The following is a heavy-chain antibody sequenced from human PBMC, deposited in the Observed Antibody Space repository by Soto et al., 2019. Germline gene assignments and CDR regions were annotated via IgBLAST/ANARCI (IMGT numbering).Heavy chain of an antibody. CDR3: ASYGGNSPFDY. V-gene: IGHV4-30-2*01. CDR1: GVSISSGGYS. D-gene: IGHD4-17*01. CDR2: IYHSGST. J-gene: IGHJ4*02. Sequence: SETLSLTCAVSGVSISSGGYSWSWIRQPPGKGLEWIGYIYHSGSTYYNPSLKSRVTISVDRSKNQFSLKLSSVTAADTAVYYCASYGGNSPFDYWGQGTLVTVSS.